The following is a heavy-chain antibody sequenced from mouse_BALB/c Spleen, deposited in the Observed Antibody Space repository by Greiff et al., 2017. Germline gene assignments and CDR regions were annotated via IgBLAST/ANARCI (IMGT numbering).Heavy chain of an antibody. Sequence: QVQLQQSGAELVRPGTSVKISCKASGYTFTNYWLGWVKQRPGHGLERIGDIYPGGGYTNYNEKFKGKATLTADTSSSTAYMQLSRLTSEDSAVYFCARSGGNYDYWGQGTTLTVSS. V-gene: IGHV1-63*02. J-gene: IGHJ2*01. CDR3: ARSGGNYDY. D-gene: IGHD3-2*02. CDR2: IYPGGGYT. CDR1: GYTFTNYW.